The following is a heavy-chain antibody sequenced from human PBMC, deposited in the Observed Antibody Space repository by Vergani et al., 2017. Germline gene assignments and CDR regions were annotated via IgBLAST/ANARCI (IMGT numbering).Heavy chain of an antibody. D-gene: IGHD2-2*01. CDR3: TTGGVVVVPAAPYYYYYGMDV. CDR1: GFTFDDYA. J-gene: IGHJ6*02. Sequence: EVQLVESGGGLVQPGRSLRLSCAASGFTFDDYAMHWVRQAPGKGLEWVSGISWNSGSIGYADSVKGRFTISRDNAKNSLYLQMNSLKTEDTSMYYCTTGGVVVVPAAPYYYYYGMDVWGQGTTVTVSS. CDR2: ISWNSGSI. V-gene: IGHV3-9*01.